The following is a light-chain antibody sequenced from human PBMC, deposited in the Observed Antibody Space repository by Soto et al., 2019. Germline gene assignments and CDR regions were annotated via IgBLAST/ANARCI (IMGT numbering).Light chain of an antibody. Sequence: EIVLTQSPGTLSLSPGEGASLSCRASQTVSNNYLAWYQQKPGQAPRLLIYGASGRATGTPDRFSGSGSGTEFILTISRLEPEDFAVYYCQQYGSSSETFGQGTKVEIK. CDR1: QTVSNNY. CDR2: GAS. CDR3: QQYGSSSET. V-gene: IGKV3-20*01. J-gene: IGKJ1*01.